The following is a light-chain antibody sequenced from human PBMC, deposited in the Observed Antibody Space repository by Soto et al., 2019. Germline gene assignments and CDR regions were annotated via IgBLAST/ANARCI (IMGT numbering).Light chain of an antibody. Sequence: DIQMTQSPSSLSAFVGDRVTITCQASQDISSYLNWYQQKPGKAPKVLIYDASNLETGVPSRFSGSGSGTEFTLTVTSLQPEDFATYYCQHIDTFRLTFGGGTKVELK. CDR2: DAS. V-gene: IGKV1-33*01. CDR3: QHIDTFRLT. CDR1: QDISSY. J-gene: IGKJ4*01.